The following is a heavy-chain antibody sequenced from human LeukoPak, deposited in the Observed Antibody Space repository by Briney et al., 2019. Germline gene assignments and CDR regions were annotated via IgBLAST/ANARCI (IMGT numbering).Heavy chain of an antibody. Sequence: GGSLRLSCAASGFTFSDYWMTWVRQAPGKGLEWVANIKGDGSEKYYVDSVKGRFTISRDNAKNSLYLQMNSLRAEDTAVYYCARLSEMFRGPQVIYYFDFWGQGTLVTVSS. CDR2: IKGDGSEK. CDR1: GFTFSDYW. J-gene: IGHJ4*02. D-gene: IGHD3-10*01. V-gene: IGHV3-7*01. CDR3: ARLSEMFRGPQVIYYFDF.